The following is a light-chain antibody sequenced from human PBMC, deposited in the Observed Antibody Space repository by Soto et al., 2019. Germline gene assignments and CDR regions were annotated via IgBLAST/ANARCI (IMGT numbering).Light chain of an antibody. Sequence: DIQMTQSPSTLSASVGDRVTITCRASQSISNWLAWHQQKPGKAPNLLIYKASTLESGVQSRFSGSGSGTDFTLTISSLQPDDFATYYCQQYDSYSRTFGQGTKVEIK. V-gene: IGKV1-5*03. CDR3: QQYDSYSRT. J-gene: IGKJ1*01. CDR2: KAS. CDR1: QSISNW.